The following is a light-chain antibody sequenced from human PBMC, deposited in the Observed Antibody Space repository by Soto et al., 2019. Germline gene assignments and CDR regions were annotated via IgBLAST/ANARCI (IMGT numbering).Light chain of an antibody. J-gene: IGKJ1*01. Sequence: EIVLPQYPATLSLSPGGRATLSCRASQSVSTFLAWYQLKPGQAPRLLIYDASNRASGIPARFSGSGSGTDFTLTISSLEPEDFALYYCQQCSSWPRTFGQGTKVDIK. CDR1: QSVSTF. CDR3: QQCSSWPRT. CDR2: DAS. V-gene: IGKV3-11*01.